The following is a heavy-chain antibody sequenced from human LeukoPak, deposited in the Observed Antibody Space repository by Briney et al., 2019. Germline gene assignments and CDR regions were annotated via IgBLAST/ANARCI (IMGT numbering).Heavy chain of an antibody. CDR2: INHSGST. CDR3: ARRTVRGVISY. Sequence: SETLSLTCAAYGGSFSGHFWSWIRQPPGKGLEWIGEINHSGSTNYNPSLKSRVTISVDTSKNQFSLKLSSVTAADTAVYYCARRTVRGVISYWGQGTLVTVSS. V-gene: IGHV4-34*01. CDR1: GGSFSGHF. J-gene: IGHJ4*02. D-gene: IGHD3-10*01.